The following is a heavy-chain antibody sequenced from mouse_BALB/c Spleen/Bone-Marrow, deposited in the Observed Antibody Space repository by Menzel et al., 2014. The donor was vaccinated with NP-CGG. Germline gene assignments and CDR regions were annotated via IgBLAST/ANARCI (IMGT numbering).Heavy chain of an antibody. V-gene: IGHV5-17*02. Sequence: EVKLMESGGGLVQPGGSRKLSCAASGFTFXSFGMHWVRQAPEKGLEWVAYISSGSSPIFYADTVKGRFTISRDNPKNTLFLQMTSLRSEDTAMYYCTRGGNWEDFDYWGQGTTLTVSS. CDR1: GFTFXSFG. D-gene: IGHD4-1*01. CDR3: TRGGNWEDFDY. J-gene: IGHJ2*01. CDR2: ISSGSSPI.